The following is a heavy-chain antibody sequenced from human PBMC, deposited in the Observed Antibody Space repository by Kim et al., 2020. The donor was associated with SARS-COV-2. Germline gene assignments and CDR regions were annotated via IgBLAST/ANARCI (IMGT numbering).Heavy chain of an antibody. V-gene: IGHV1-8*01. D-gene: IGHD5-12*01. J-gene: IGHJ6*02. Sequence: ASVKVSCKASGYTFTSYDINWVRQATGQGLEWMGWMNPNSGNTGYAQKFQGRVTMTRNTSISTAYMELSSLRSEDTAVYYCAASGPKVKFTGKTPEGYSGYDSYYYYGMDVWGQGTTVTVSS. CDR1: GYTFTSYD. CDR2: MNPNSGNT. CDR3: AASGPKVKFTGKTPEGYSGYDSYYYYGMDV.